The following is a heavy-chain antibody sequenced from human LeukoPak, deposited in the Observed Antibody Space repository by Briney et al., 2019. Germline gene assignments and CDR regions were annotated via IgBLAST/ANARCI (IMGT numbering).Heavy chain of an antibody. V-gene: IGHV3-9*01. CDR2: ISWNSGSI. J-gene: IGHJ5*02. CDR1: GFTFDDDA. Sequence: GGSLRLSCAASGFTFDDDAMHWVRQAPGKGLEWVSGISWNSGSIGYADSVKGRFTISRDNAKNSLYLQMNSLRAEDTALYYCAKAGGYCSSTSCYNWFDPWGQGTLVTVSS. CDR3: AKAGGYCSSTSCYNWFDP. D-gene: IGHD2-2*03.